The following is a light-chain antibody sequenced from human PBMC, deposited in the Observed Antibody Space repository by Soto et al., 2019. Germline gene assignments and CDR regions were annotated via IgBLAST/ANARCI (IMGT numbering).Light chain of an antibody. CDR3: QQYNSYSQWT. CDR1: QSISSW. CDR2: KAS. Sequence: DIQMTQSPSTLSASVGDRVTITCRASQSISSWLAWYQQKPGKAPKLLIYKASSLESGVPSRFSGSGSGTEFTLTISSLQPDDFATFYFQQYNSYSQWTFGQGTKVEIK. V-gene: IGKV1-5*03. J-gene: IGKJ1*01.